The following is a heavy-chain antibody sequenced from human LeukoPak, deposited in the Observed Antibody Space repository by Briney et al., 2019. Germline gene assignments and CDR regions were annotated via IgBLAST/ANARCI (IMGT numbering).Heavy chain of an antibody. CDR1: GYTFTSYG. CDR3: ARVYYDFWSGYYTWFDP. D-gene: IGHD3-3*01. J-gene: IGHJ5*02. CDR2: ISAYNGNT. V-gene: IGHV1-18*01. Sequence: ASVKVSCKASGYTFTSYGISWVRQAPGQGLEWMGWISAYNGNTNYAQKLQGRVTMTTDTSTSRAYMELRSLRSDDTAVYYCARVYYDFWSGYYTWFDPWGQGTLVTVSS.